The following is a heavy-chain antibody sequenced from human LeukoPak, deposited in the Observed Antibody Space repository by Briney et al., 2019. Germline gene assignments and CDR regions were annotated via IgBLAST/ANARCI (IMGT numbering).Heavy chain of an antibody. CDR2: IRYDGSNK. D-gene: IGHD1-26*01. CDR3: ARAGYIGSYSRFDY. J-gene: IGHJ4*02. Sequence: GRSLRLSCAASGFTFSSYGMHWVRQAPGKGLEWVAFIRYDGSNKYYADSVKGRFTISRDNSKNTLYLQMNSLRAEDTAVYYCARAGYIGSYSRFDYWGQGTLVTVSS. V-gene: IGHV3-33*01. CDR1: GFTFSSYG.